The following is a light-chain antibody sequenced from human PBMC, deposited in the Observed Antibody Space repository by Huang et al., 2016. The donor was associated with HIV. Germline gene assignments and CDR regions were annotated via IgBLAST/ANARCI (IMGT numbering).Light chain of an antibody. J-gene: IGKJ2*01. CDR1: QSVGSSSF. CDR2: GAS. Sequence: EIVLTQSPGTMSLSPGERATLSCRASQSVGSSSFLAWYQQKPGQAPRLLIYGASSRATDIPDRFSGSGSGTDFTLSITRLEPEDFAVYYCQLYGSYTFGQGTKLEMK. V-gene: IGKV3-20*01. CDR3: QLYGSYT.